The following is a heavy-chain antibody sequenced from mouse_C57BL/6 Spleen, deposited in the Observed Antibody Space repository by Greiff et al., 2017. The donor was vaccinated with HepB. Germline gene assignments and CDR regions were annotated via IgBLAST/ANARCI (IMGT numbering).Heavy chain of an antibody. J-gene: IGHJ2*01. CDR1: GYTFTSYW. CDR3: AREARITTVDY. CDR2: IHPNSGST. Sequence: QVQLQQPGAELVKPGASVKLSCKASGYTFTSYWMHWVKQRPGQGLEWIGMIHPNSGSTNYNEKFKSKATLTVDKSSSTAYMQLSSLTSEDSAVYYCAREARITTVDYWGQGTTLTVSS. D-gene: IGHD1-1*01. V-gene: IGHV1-64*01.